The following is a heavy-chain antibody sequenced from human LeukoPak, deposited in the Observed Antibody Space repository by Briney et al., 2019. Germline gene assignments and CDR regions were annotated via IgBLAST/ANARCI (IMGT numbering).Heavy chain of an antibody. D-gene: IGHD4-17*01. CDR3: ARGPLHGAFDY. CDR2: VASDGRNK. V-gene: IGHV3-30*03. J-gene: IGHJ4*02. Sequence: GGSLRLSCAASGFTFSRYGMHWVRQAPGKGLEWVAHVASDGRNKYYADSVQGRFTGSRDNSKNTVYLQMNSLRADDTAVYYCARGPLHGAFDYWGQGTLVTVSS. CDR1: GFTFSRYG.